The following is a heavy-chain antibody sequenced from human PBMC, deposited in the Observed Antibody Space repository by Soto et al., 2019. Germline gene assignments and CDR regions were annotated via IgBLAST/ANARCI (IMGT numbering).Heavy chain of an antibody. CDR1: GFTFSSYG. J-gene: IGHJ6*02. CDR2: IWYDGSNK. D-gene: IGHD4-17*01. Sequence: QVQLVESGGGVVQPGRSLRLSCAASGFTFSSYGMHWVRKAAGKGLEWVAVIWYDGSNKYYADYVKGRFTISRDNSKNTVYLQMNSLRPEDTAVYYFASDRTRYYYCGMDVWGQVPTFTVSS. CDR3: ASDRTRYYYCGMDV. V-gene: IGHV3-33*01.